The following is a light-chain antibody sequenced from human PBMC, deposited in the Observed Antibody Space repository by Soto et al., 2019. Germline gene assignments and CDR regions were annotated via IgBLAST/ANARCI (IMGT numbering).Light chain of an antibody. J-gene: IGKJ2*01. Sequence: IPMTHYPSSLSSSVEDRVTITCRASQGISNDVDWYQEKRDEVHKHLIYAASNWQSGVKSRFSGSGAGTDYTLTISSLQPEGVATYYCQKYNSEPFTFGQGNKLEIK. V-gene: IGKV1-27*01. CDR1: QGISND. CDR2: AAS. CDR3: QKYNSEPFT.